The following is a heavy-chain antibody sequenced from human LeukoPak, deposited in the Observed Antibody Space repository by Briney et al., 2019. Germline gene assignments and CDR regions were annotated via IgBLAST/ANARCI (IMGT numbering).Heavy chain of an antibody. D-gene: IGHD3-9*01. CDR2: IIRIFGTA. Sequence: ASVKVFCKASGGTFSSYAISWVRQAPGQGLEWMGGIIRIFGTANYAQKFQGRVTITADKSTSTAYMELNSLRAEDTAVYYCARDRSYYDILTGYWDYYYYYMDVWGKGTTVTISS. J-gene: IGHJ6*03. V-gene: IGHV1-69*06. CDR1: GGTFSSYA. CDR3: ARDRSYYDILTGYWDYYYYYMDV.